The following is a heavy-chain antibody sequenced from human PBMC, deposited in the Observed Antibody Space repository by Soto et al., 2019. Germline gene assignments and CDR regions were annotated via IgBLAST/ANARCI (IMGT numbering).Heavy chain of an antibody. CDR3: AKGCLRFLEWLHDFDY. Sequence: QVQLLESWGGVVQPGRSLRLSCAASGFTFSSDGMHWVRQAPGKGLERVAVISYDGSNKYYADSVKGLFTISRDNSKNTLYLQMNRLRAEDTAVYYCAKGCLRFLEWLHDFDYWGQGTMVTVSS. CDR1: GFTFSSDG. D-gene: IGHD3-3*01. J-gene: IGHJ4*02. V-gene: IGHV3-30*18. CDR2: ISYDGSNK.